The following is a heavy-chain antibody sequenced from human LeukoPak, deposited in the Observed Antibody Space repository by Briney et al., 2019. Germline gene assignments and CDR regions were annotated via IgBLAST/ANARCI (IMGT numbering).Heavy chain of an antibody. V-gene: IGHV4-61*01. CDR1: GGSIRSRNYY. CDR3: ARDPSEWVAQHFDP. D-gene: IGHD6-19*01. Sequence: PSETLSLTCTVSGGSIRSRNYYWDWIRQPPGKGLEWIGYIYYGGSTTYNPSLKSRVTISVGTSKNQFSLKLSSVTAADTAVYYCARDPSEWVAQHFDPWGQGILVTVSS. CDR2: IYYGGST. J-gene: IGHJ5*02.